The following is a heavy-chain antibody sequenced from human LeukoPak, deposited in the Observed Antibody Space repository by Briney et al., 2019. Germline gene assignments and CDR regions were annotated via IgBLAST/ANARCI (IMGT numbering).Heavy chain of an antibody. Sequence: GALRLSCAASRFTFSNYAMHWVRQAPGKGLEGVSVIYSGGSTYYADSVKGRFTISRDNSKNTLYLQMNSLRAEDTAVYYCARGWYSSSRFAPCGQATLVTVSS. CDR3: ARGWYSSSRFAP. V-gene: IGHV3-53*01. CDR1: RFTFSNYA. CDR2: IYSGGST. D-gene: IGHD6-13*01. J-gene: IGHJ5*02.